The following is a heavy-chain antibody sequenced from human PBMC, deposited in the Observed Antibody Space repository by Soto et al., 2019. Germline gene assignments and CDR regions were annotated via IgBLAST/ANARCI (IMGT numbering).Heavy chain of an antibody. V-gene: IGHV3-33*08. CDR2: IWYGRIKR. Sequence: PXGSLRLSCAGSGFKFNTYGMHWVRQTPGKGLEWVAVIWYGRIKRHYADSVKGRFTISRDNAKNTLYLQMNSLRVDDTAVYFCVRDVGAREVVPFDVWGRGTLVTVPS. J-gene: IGHJ4*02. CDR1: GFKFNTYG. CDR3: VRDVGAREVVPFDV. D-gene: IGHD3-9*01.